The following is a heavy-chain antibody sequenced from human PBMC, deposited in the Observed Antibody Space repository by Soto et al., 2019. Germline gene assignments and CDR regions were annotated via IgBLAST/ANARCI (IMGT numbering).Heavy chain of an antibody. CDR1: GYSFTSYW. V-gene: IGHV5-10-1*01. J-gene: IGHJ5*02. D-gene: IGHD3-3*01. Sequence: PGESLKISCKGSGYSFTSYWISWVRQMPGKGLEWMGRIDPSDSYTNYSPSFQGHVTISADKSISTAYLQWSSLKASDTAMYYCARRLPNYDFALEPSNWFDPWGQGTLVTVSS. CDR2: IDPSDSYT. CDR3: ARRLPNYDFALEPSNWFDP.